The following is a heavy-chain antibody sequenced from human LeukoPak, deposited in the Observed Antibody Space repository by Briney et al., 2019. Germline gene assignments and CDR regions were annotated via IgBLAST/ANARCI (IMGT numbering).Heavy chain of an antibody. V-gene: IGHV3-53*01. CDR1: GFTVSSNY. CDR2: IYSGGST. Sequence: GGSLRLSCAASGFTVSSNYMSWVRQAPGKGLEWVSVIYSGGSTYYADSVKGRFTIFRDNSKNTLYLQMHSLRAEDTAVYYCAKDEAYYDFWSSGRFYYYMDVWGKGTTVTVSS. J-gene: IGHJ6*03. D-gene: IGHD3-3*01. CDR3: AKDEAYYDFWSSGRFYYYMDV.